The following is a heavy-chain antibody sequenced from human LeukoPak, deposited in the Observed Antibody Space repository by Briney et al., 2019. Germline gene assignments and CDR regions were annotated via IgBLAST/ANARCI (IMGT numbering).Heavy chain of an antibody. CDR3: AEVGYCSSTSCSTDAEYFQH. D-gene: IGHD2-2*01. CDR2: IIPIFGTA. CDR1: GGTFSSYA. Sequence: GASVKVSCKASGGTFSSYAISWVRQAPGQGLEWMGGIIPIFGTANYAQKFQGRVTITADESTSTAYMELSSLRSEDTAVYYCAEVGYCSSTSCSTDAEYFQHWGQGTLVTVSS. V-gene: IGHV1-69*13. J-gene: IGHJ1*01.